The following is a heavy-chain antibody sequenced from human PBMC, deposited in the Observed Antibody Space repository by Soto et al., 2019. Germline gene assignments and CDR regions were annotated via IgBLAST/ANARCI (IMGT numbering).Heavy chain of an antibody. CDR2: MYHSGST. J-gene: IGHJ3*01. Sequence: QVRLQESGPGLVKPSGTLSLTCAVSGGSISSTNWWTWVRQPPGKGLEWIGNMYHSGSTNYNPSLKRRVDTSVDKSPKHFSLKLNSVTAADTAVYFCARDRSSGTYYGSYGVFDVWGQGTMVTVSS. CDR1: GGSISSTNW. CDR3: ARDRSSGTYYGSYGVFDV. V-gene: IGHV4-4*02. D-gene: IGHD1-26*01.